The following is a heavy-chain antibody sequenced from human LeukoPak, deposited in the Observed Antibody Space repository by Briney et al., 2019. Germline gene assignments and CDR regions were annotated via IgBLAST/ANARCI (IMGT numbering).Heavy chain of an antibody. J-gene: IGHJ6*03. CDR2: ISNTGNT. D-gene: IGHD3-3*01. CDR1: GGSISTFF. V-gene: IGHV4-59*01. Sequence: SETLSLTCTVSGGSISTFFWGWIRQPPGKGLEWIGYISNTGNTNYNPSLKSRVTISKDTSKNQFSLKLRSVTAADTAVYYYARVHSSVFGVAEFYMDVWGKGTTVTVSS. CDR3: ARVHSSVFGVAEFYMDV.